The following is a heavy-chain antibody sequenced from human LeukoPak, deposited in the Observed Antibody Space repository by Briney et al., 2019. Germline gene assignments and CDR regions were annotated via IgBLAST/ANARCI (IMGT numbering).Heavy chain of an antibody. V-gene: IGHV3-53*01. CDR2: IYSGGST. CDR3: ARGPTMYGMDV. J-gene: IGHJ6*02. CDR1: GFTVSSNY. Sequence: PGGSLRLSCAASGFTVSSNYLSWVRQAPGKGLEWVSVIYSGGSTYYADSVKGRFTIFRDNSKNTMYLQMNTLRAEDTAIYYCARGPTMYGMDVWGQGTTVTVSS.